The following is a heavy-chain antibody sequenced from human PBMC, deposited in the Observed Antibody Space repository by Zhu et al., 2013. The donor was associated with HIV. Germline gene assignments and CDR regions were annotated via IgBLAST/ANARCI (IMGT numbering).Heavy chain of an antibody. CDR1: GGTFSSYA. CDR3: ASSPIYCSSTSCYGGYAFDI. D-gene: IGHD2-2*01. V-gene: IGHV1-69*01. CDR2: IIPIFGTA. Sequence: QVQLVQSGAEVKKPGSSVKVSCKASGGTFSSYAISWVRQAPGQGLEWMGGIIPIFGTANYAQKFQGRVTITADESTSTAYMELSSLRSEDTAVYYCASSPIYCSSTSCYGGYAFDIWGQGTMVTVSS. J-gene: IGHJ3*02.